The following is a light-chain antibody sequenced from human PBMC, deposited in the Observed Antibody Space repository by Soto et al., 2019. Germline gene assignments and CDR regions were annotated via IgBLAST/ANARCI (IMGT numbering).Light chain of an antibody. V-gene: IGKV1-39*01. J-gene: IGKJ5*01. CDR1: QSISSY. CDR3: QQSYSSSIT. CDR2: AAS. Sequence: DIQMTQSPSSLSASVGDRVTITCRASQSISSYLNWYHQKPGKAPKLLIYAASNLQSGVPSRFSGSGSGTEFTLTIRSLHPDDLATYDCQQSYSSSITFGQGTRLEIK.